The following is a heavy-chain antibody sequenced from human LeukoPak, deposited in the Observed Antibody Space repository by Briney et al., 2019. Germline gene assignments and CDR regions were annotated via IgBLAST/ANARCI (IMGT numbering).Heavy chain of an antibody. CDR2: IIPVFGAA. Sequence: ASVKVSCKASGGTFSSHGMSWVRQAPRQGLEWVGGIIPVFGAANYAQKFQGRVTITTDESTSTAYMELSSLRSEDTALYYCARRWPHSSGYYLFDYWGQGTLVTVSS. J-gene: IGHJ4*02. V-gene: IGHV1-69*05. CDR3: ARRWPHSSGYYLFDY. D-gene: IGHD3-22*01. CDR1: GGTFSSHG.